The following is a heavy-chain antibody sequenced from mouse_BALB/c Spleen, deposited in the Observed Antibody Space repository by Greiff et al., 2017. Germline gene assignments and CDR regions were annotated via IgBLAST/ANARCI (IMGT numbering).Heavy chain of an antibody. Sequence: VQRVESGAELAKPGASVKMSCKASGYTFTSYWMHWVKQRPGQGLEWIGYINPSTGYTEYNQKFKDKATLTADKSSSTAYMQLSSLTSEDSAVYYCARSRYGLAMDYWGQGTSVTVSS. CDR3: ARSRYGLAMDY. D-gene: IGHD2-14*01. CDR2: INPSTGYT. J-gene: IGHJ4*01. CDR1: GYTFTSYW. V-gene: IGHV1-7*01.